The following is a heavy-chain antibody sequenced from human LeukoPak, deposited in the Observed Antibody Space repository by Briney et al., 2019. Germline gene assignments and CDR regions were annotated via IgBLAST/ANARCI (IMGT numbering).Heavy chain of an antibody. CDR2: INHSGST. CDR1: GGSFSGYY. CDR3: ARETDYDFWSGYAFGY. V-gene: IGHV4-34*01. J-gene: IGHJ4*02. D-gene: IGHD3-3*01. Sequence: SETLSLXCAVYGGSFSGYYWSWIRQPPGKGLEWIGEINHSGSTNYNPSLKSRVTISVDTSKNQFSLKLSSVTAADTAVYYCARETDYDFWSGYAFGYWGQGTLVTVSS.